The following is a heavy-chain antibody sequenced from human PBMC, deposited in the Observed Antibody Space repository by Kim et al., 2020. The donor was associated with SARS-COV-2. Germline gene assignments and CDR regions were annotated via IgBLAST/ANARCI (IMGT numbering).Heavy chain of an antibody. CDR3: ARGQNYYDSSGYYTPYWYFDL. Sequence: SVKVSCKASGGTFSSYAISWVRQAPGQGLEWMGGIIPIFGTANYAQKFQGRVTITADESTSTAYMELSSLRSEDTAVYYCARGQNYYDSSGYYTPYWYFDLWGRGTLVTVSS. J-gene: IGHJ2*01. V-gene: IGHV1-69*13. D-gene: IGHD3-22*01. CDR2: IIPIFGTA. CDR1: GGTFSSYA.